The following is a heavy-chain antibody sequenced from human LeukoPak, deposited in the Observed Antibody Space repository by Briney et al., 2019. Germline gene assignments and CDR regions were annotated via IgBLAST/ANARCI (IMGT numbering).Heavy chain of an antibody. CDR1: GYTFTSYG. D-gene: IGHD1-26*01. J-gene: IGHJ4*02. CDR2: VSTYNGNT. CDR3: ARQSTGSYYSPIDY. V-gene: IGHV1-18*01. Sequence: APVKVPCKASGYTFTSYGISWVRQAPGQGLEWMGWVSTYNGNTKYAQNLQGRVTTTTDTSTSTAYMELRSLRSDDTAMYYCARQSTGSYYSPIDYWGQGTLVTVSS.